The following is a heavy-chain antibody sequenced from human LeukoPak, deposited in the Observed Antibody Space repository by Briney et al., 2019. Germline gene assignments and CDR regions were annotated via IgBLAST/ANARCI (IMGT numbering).Heavy chain of an antibody. J-gene: IGHJ4*02. CDR2: INHSGST. V-gene: IGHV4-34*01. CDR1: GGSLSGYY. CDR3: ARVTPPELTYYFDY. Sequence: SETLSLTCAVSGGSLSGYYWSWIRQPPGKGREWIGEINHSGSTNYNPSLKSRVTISVDKSKNQFSLKLSSVPAADTAVYYCARVTPPELTYYFDYWGQGTLVTVCS. D-gene: IGHD2-21*02.